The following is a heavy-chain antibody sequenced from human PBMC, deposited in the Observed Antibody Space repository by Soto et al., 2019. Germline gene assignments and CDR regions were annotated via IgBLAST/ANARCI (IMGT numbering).Heavy chain of an antibody. J-gene: IGHJ3*02. CDR3: ARHGLSEVVVVAATQAMDAFDI. V-gene: IGHV4-39*01. CDR1: GGSISSSSYY. Sequence: QLQLQESGPGLVKPSETLSLTCTVSGGSISSSSYYWGWIRQPPGKGLEWIGSIYYSGSTYYNPSLKSRVTISVDTSKNQFPLKLSSVTAADTAVYYCARHGLSEVVVVAATQAMDAFDIWGQGTMVTVSS. CDR2: IYYSGST. D-gene: IGHD2-15*01.